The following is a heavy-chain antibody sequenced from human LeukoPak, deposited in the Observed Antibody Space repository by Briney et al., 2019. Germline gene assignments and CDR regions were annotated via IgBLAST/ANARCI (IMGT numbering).Heavy chain of an antibody. CDR2: ISSSSSYI. D-gene: IGHD2-2*01. V-gene: IGHV3-21*01. CDR1: GFTFSSYS. J-gene: IGHJ6*03. CDR3: ARDPPRVGMDV. Sequence: GGSLRLSCAASGFTFSSYSMNWVRQAPGKGLEWVSSISSSSSYIYYADSVKGRFTISRDNAKSSLYLQMNSLRAEDTAVYYCARDPPRVGMDVWGKGTTVTVSS.